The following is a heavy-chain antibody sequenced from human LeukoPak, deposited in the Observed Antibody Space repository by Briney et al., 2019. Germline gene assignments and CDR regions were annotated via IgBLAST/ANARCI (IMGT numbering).Heavy chain of an antibody. V-gene: IGHV1-18*01. D-gene: IGHD1-26*01. CDR1: GYTFTSYG. Sequence: ASVKVPCKASGYTFTSYGISWVRQAPGQGLEWMGWISAYNGNTNYAQKLQGRVTMTTDTSTSTAYMELRSLRSDDTAVYYCARSDQWELQDDAFDIWGQGTMVTVSS. J-gene: IGHJ3*02. CDR3: ARSDQWELQDDAFDI. CDR2: ISAYNGNT.